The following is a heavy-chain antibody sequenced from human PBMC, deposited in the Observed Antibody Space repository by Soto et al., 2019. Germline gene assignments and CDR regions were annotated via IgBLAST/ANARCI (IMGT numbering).Heavy chain of an antibody. CDR1: GFTFSSYS. CDR2: FSSSSSTI. J-gene: IGHJ3*02. Sequence: GGSLRLSCAASGFTFSSYSMNWVRQAPGKGLEWVSYFSSSSSTIYYADSVKGRFTISRDNAKNSLYLQMNSLRAEDTAVYYCAREKSSSSGWWRAFDIWGQGTMVTVS. D-gene: IGHD6-19*01. CDR3: AREKSSSSGWWRAFDI. V-gene: IGHV3-48*04.